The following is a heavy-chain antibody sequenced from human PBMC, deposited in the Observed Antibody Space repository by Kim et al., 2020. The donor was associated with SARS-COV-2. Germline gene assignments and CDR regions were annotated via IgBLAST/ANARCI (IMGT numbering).Heavy chain of an antibody. V-gene: IGHV3-15*01. Sequence: GGSLRLSCAASRFTFTNAWMSWVRQAPGKGLEWVGRIKSKTDGGAADYAAPVKGRFTISRDDSRNLLYLQMNSLKTEDTAVYYCTTGTTVRHIDYWGQG. CDR2: IKSKTDGGAA. J-gene: IGHJ4*02. CDR3: TTGTTVRHIDY. D-gene: IGHD3-10*01. CDR1: RFTFTNAW.